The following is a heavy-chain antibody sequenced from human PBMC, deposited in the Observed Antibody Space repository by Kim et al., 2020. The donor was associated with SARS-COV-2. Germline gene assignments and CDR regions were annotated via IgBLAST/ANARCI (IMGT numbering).Heavy chain of an antibody. D-gene: IGHD2-15*01. J-gene: IGHJ4*02. Sequence: ASVKVSCKASGYTFTSYYMHWVRQAPGQGLEWMGIINPSGGSTSYAQKFQGRVTMTRDTSTSTVYMELSSLRSEDTAVYYCARDRRLLYCRGGSCYSLDYWGQGTLVTVSS. V-gene: IGHV1-46*01. CDR2: INPSGGST. CDR1: GYTFTSYY. CDR3: ARDRRLLYCRGGSCYSLDY.